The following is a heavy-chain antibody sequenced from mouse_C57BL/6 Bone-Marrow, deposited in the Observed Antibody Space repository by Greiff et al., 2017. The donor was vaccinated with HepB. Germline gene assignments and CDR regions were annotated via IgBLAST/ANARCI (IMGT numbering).Heavy chain of an antibody. V-gene: IGHV1-55*01. J-gene: IGHJ2*01. Sequence: VQLQQPGAELVKPGASVQMSCKASGYTFTSYWITWVKQRPGQGLEWIGDIYPGSGSTNYNEKFKSKATLTVDTSSSTAYMQLSSLTSEDSAVYYCARLDLPTYWGYFDYWGQGTTLTVSS. D-gene: IGHD5-1*01. CDR2: IYPGSGST. CDR1: GYTFTSYW. CDR3: ARLDLPTYWGYFDY.